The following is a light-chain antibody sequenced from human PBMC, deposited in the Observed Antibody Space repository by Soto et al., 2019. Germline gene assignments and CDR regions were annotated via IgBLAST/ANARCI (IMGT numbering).Light chain of an antibody. CDR2: DAS. CDR1: QNVDSNY. CDR3: HQRSNWPRT. J-gene: IGKJ1*01. V-gene: IGKV3-11*01. Sequence: IVLTQSGGALSLAPWYGAPLYCTAISYGASQNVDSNYLAWYQQKPGQAPRLLIYDASNRATGIPVRFSGSGSGTDFTLTISSLEPEDFAVYYCHQRSNWPRTFGQGTKVDIK.